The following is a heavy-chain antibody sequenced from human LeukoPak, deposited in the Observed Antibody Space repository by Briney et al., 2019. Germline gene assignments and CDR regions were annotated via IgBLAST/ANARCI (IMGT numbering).Heavy chain of an antibody. V-gene: IGHV3-48*03. D-gene: IGHD1-26*01. Sequence: GGSLRLSCAVSGFTFSSYEMNWVRQAPGKGLEWVSYISSSGTYIYYADSVKGRFTISRDNAKNSLYLQMNSLRAEDTGVYYCARGRGVVATTTKGEWGQGTLVTVSS. CDR2: ISSSGTYI. CDR1: GFTFSSYE. CDR3: ARGRGVVATTTKGE. J-gene: IGHJ4*02.